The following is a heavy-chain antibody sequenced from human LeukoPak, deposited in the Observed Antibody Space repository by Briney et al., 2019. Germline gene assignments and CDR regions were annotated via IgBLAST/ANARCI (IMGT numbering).Heavy chain of an antibody. D-gene: IGHD6-19*01. CDR1: GGSFSGYY. Sequence: PSETLSLTCAVYGGSFSGYYWSWIRQPAGKGLEWIGRIYSSGSTNHSPSLKSRVTILVDTSKNQFSLKLTSVTAADTAVYYCARQSQWLATAAFGYWGQGTLVTVSS. CDR2: IYSSGST. J-gene: IGHJ4*02. V-gene: IGHV4-59*10. CDR3: ARQSQWLATAAFGY.